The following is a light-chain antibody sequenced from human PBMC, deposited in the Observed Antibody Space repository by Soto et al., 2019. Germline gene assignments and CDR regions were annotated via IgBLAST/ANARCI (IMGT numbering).Light chain of an antibody. CDR3: QQYDVYST. CDR1: QTISSW. V-gene: IGKV1-5*03. Sequence: DIPLAHSHSTLCGSGLEGVTIXCRASQTISSWLAWYQQKPGKAPKLLIYKASTLKSGVPSRFSGSGSGTEFTLTISRLQPDDSATYYCQQYDVYSTFGQGTKVDI. CDR2: KAS. J-gene: IGKJ1*01.